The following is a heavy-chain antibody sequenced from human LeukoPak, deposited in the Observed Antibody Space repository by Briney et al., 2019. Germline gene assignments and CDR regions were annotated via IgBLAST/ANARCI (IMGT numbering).Heavy chain of an antibody. D-gene: IGHD3-22*01. Sequence: SETLSLTCTVSGGSISSYYWSWIRQPAGKGLEWIGRIYTSGSTNYNPSLKSRVTMSVDTFKNQFSLKLSSVTAADTAVYYCARDGEDYYDSSGLVDYYGMDVWGQGTTVTVSS. V-gene: IGHV4-4*07. J-gene: IGHJ6*02. CDR2: IYTSGST. CDR1: GGSISSYY. CDR3: ARDGEDYYDSSGLVDYYGMDV.